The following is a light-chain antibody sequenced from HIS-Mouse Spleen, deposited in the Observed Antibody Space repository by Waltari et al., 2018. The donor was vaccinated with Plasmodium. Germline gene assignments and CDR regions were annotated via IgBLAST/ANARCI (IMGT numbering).Light chain of an antibody. J-gene: IGKJ1*01. CDR2: KES. CDR3: QQYNSYSWT. V-gene: IGKV1-5*03. CDR1: QSISGR. Sequence: DIQMTQSPSTLSASVGDRVPITCRASQSISGRLAWYQQKPGKAPKLLIYKESSLESGVPSRFSGSGSGTEFTLTISSLQPDDFATYYCQQYNSYSWTFGQGTKVEIK.